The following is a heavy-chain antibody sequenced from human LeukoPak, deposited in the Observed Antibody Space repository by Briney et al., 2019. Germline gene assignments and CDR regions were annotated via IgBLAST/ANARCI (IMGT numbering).Heavy chain of an antibody. D-gene: IGHD5-12*01. Sequence: PGGSLRLSCAASGFTFDDYTMHWVRQAPGKGLEWVSLISWDGGSTYYADSVKGRFTISRDNSKNTLYLQMNSLRAEDTAVYYCARDRVAQMAYYYYYGMDVWGQGTTVTVSS. V-gene: IGHV3-43*01. J-gene: IGHJ6*02. CDR1: GFTFDDYT. CDR3: ARDRVAQMAYYYYYGMDV. CDR2: ISWDGGST.